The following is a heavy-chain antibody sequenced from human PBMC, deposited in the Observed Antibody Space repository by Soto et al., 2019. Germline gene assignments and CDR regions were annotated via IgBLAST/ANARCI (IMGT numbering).Heavy chain of an antibody. J-gene: IGHJ6*02. D-gene: IGHD1-7*01. Sequence: TGGCLRLSCAASGFTFSSYGMHWVRQAPGKGLEWVAVIWYDGSNKYYADSVKGRFTISRDNSKNTLYLQMNSLRAEDTAVYYCARVSTGTTFTPVAYYYGMDVWGQGTTVTVSS. CDR2: IWYDGSNK. CDR3: ARVSTGTTFTPVAYYYGMDV. CDR1: GFTFSSYG. V-gene: IGHV3-33*01.